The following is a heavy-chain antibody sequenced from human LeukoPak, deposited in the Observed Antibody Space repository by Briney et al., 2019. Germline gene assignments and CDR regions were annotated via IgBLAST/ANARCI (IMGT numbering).Heavy chain of an antibody. Sequence: PSETLSLTCIVSGGSISSSNYYWDWIRQPPGKGLEWTGSIYYSGSTYYNPSLKSRVTISVDTSKNQFSLKLSSVTAADTAVYYCARRPYCSNGICYKRPFDYWGQGTLVTVSS. CDR3: ARRPYCSNGICYKRPFDY. D-gene: IGHD2-8*01. V-gene: IGHV4-39*07. CDR1: GGSISSSNYY. CDR2: IYYSGST. J-gene: IGHJ4*02.